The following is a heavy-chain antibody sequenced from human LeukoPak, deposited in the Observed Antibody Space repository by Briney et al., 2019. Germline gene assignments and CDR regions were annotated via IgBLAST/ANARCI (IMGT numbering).Heavy chain of an antibody. CDR3: ARAPGNYDFWSGYYTGPHFDY. CDR1: GFIFSSYS. D-gene: IGHD3-3*01. J-gene: IGHJ4*02. CDR2: ITSSGSYI. V-gene: IGHV3-21*01. Sequence: GGSLRLSCAASGFIFSSYSMNWVRQSPGKGLEWVSFITSSGSYIYYADSVKGRFTVSRDNAKDSLYLQMNSLRAEDTAVYYCARAPGNYDFWSGYYTGPHFDYWGQGTLVTVSS.